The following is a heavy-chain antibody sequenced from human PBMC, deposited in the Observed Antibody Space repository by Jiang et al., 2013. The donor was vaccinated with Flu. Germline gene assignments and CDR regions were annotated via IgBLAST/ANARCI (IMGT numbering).Heavy chain of an antibody. CDR3: ARGGGGNWFDP. J-gene: IGHJ5*02. V-gene: IGHV4-30-2*01. Sequence: SGLVKPSQTVSLTCAVSGGPISGGSYSWSWIRQPPGKGLEWIGYIYHAGNSYYNPSLKNRVTISVDRSTNQFSLHLTSVTAADTAVYYCARGGGGNWFDPWGQGTLVTVSS. CDR1: GGPISGGSYS. CDR2: IYHAGNS. D-gene: IGHD3-16*01.